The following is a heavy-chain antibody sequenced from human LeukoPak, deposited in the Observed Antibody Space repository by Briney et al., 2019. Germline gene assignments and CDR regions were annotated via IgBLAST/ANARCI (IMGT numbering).Heavy chain of an antibody. V-gene: IGHV4-34*01. CDR1: GGSFSGYY. J-gene: IGHJ6*02. Sequence: KPSETLSLTCAVYGGSFSGYYWSWIRQPPGKGLEWIGEINHSGSTNYNPSLKSRVTISVDTSKNQFSLKLSSVTAADTAVYYCARASISRSYPPYYYYYGMDVWGQGTTVTVSS. D-gene: IGHD3-9*01. CDR2: INHSGST. CDR3: ARASISRSYPPYYYYYGMDV.